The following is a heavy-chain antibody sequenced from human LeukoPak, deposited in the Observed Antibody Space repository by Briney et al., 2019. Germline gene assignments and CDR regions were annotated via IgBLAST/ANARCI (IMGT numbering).Heavy chain of an antibody. D-gene: IGHD1-7*01. CDR3: AKVAGTTPKLMYYFDY. CDR2: SSWNSGSI. Sequence: GGSLRLSCAASGFTFDDYAMHLVRQAPGKGLEWVSGSSWNSGSIGYADSVKGRFTISRDNAKNSLYLQMNSLRAEDTALYYCAKVAGTTPKLMYYFDYWGQGTLVTVSS. CDR1: GFTFDDYA. V-gene: IGHV3-9*01. J-gene: IGHJ4*02.